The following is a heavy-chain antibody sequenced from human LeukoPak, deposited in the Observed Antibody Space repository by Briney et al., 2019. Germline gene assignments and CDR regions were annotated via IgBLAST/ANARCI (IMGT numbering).Heavy chain of an antibody. V-gene: IGHV3-15*01. CDR2: IKSKTDDGTT. CDR1: GFTFSNAW. CDR3: TTTYYYDSSGYYPPDY. Sequence: GGSLRLSRAASGFTFSNAWMSWVRQATPQGMDWVGRIKSKTDDGTTDYAAPVKGRFTISRDDSKNTLYLQMNSLKAEDTAVYYCTTTYYYDSSGYYPPDYWGQGTLVTVSS. J-gene: IGHJ4*02. D-gene: IGHD3-22*01.